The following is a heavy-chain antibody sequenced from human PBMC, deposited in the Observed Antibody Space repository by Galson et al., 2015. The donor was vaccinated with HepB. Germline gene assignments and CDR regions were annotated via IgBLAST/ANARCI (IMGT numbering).Heavy chain of an antibody. CDR1: GFTFSDYH. J-gene: IGHJ5*02. D-gene: IGHD6-19*01. Sequence: SLRLSCAASGFTFSDYHMDWVRQAPGKGLEWVSAVMSGSGGAFYADSVKGRFTISRDNSKNTLSLQMNSLGAEDTAVYYCAKCGVLSSGWCNYFDPWGQGALVTVSS. CDR2: VMSGSGGA. V-gene: IGHV3-23*01. CDR3: AKCGVLSSGWCNYFDP.